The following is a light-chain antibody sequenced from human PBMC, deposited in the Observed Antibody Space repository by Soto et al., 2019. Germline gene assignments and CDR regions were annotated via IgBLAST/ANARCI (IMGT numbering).Light chain of an antibody. V-gene: IGLV4-69*01. Sequence: QSVLTQSPSASASLGASVKLTCTLSSGHSTYAITWHQQQPEKGPRYLMKVNGDGSHNKGDGIPDRFSGSSSGLERYLTFSSLQSEDEADYYCQTWGTGIQVFGGGTKLTVL. CDR3: QTWGTGIQV. CDR2: VNGDGSH. CDR1: SGHSTYA. J-gene: IGLJ2*01.